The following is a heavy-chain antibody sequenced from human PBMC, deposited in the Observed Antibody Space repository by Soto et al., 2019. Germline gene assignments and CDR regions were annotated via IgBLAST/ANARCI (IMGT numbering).Heavy chain of an antibody. CDR1: GGTFSSYA. J-gene: IGHJ5*02. Sequence: QVQLVQSGAEVKKPGSSVKVSCKASGGTFSSYAISWVRQAPGQGLEWMGGIIPIFGTANYAQKFQGRVTITADESTSTAYMELSSLRSEDTAVYYCAIDLDPIAARSALTFDPWGQGTLVTVSS. CDR2: IIPIFGTA. V-gene: IGHV1-69*01. D-gene: IGHD6-6*01. CDR3: AIDLDPIAARSALTFDP.